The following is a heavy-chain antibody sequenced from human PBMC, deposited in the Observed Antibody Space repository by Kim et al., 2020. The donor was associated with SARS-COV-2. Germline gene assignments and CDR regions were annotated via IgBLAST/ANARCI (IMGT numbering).Heavy chain of an antibody. J-gene: IGHJ5*02. CDR3: AKGTAVAGKRVTNWFDP. CDR2: ISGSGGST. Sequence: GGSLRLSCAASGFTFSSYAMSWVRQAPGKGLEWVSAISGSGGSTYYADSVKGRFTISRDNSKNTLYLQMNSLRAEDTAVYYCAKGTAVAGKRVTNWFDPWGQGTLVTVSS. D-gene: IGHD6-19*01. V-gene: IGHV3-23*01. CDR1: GFTFSSYA.